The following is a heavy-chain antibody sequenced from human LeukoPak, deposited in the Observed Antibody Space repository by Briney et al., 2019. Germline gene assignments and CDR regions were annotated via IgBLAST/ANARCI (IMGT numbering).Heavy chain of an antibody. CDR1: GDSISTSNSY. CDR2: IYYSGNT. J-gene: IGHJ5*02. V-gene: IGHV4-39*07. CDR3: ARLRPLSIAPRPTTWFDP. D-gene: IGHD6-6*01. Sequence: SETLSLTYTVSGDSISTSNSYWGWIRQPPGKGLEWIGSIYYSGNTYYNASLKSRVTISVDMSKNRFSLKLTSVTAADTAVYYCARLRPLSIAPRPTTWFDPWGPGSLVTVSS.